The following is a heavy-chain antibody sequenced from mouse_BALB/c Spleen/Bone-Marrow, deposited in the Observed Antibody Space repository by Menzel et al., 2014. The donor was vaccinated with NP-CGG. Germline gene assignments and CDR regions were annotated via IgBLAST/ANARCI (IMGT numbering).Heavy chain of an antibody. CDR3: ANYYYGSSLFAC. CDR2: IDPANGNT. D-gene: IGHD1-1*01. J-gene: IGHJ3*01. Sequence: EVQLVESGAELVKPGASVKLSCTASGFNIKDTYMHWVKQRPEQGLEWIGRIDPANGNTKYDPKFQGKATITADTSSNTAYLQLSSLTSEDTAVYYCANYYYGSSLFACWGQGTLVTVSA. V-gene: IGHV14-3*02. CDR1: GFNIKDTY.